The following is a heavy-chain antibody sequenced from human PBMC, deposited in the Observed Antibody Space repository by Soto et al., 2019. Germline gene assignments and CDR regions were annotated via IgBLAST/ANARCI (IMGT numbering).Heavy chain of an antibody. J-gene: IGHJ6*02. CDR2: ISSSSYI. CDR1: GFTFSSYS. CDR3: AREPVTIFGVVISRGYYGMDV. Sequence: PGGSLRLSCAASGFTFSSYSMNWVRQAPGKGLEWVSSISSSSYIYYADSVKGRFTISRDNAKNSLYLQMNSLRAEDTAVYYCAREPVTIFGVVISRGYYGMDVWGQGTTVTVS. V-gene: IGHV3-21*01. D-gene: IGHD3-3*01.